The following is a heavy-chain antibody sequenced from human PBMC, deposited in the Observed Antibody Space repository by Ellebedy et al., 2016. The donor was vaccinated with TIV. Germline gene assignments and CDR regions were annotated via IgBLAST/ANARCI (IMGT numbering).Heavy chain of an antibody. CDR3: AAEYSPSGGTYYYYYGMDV. CDR1: GGTFSSYA. J-gene: IGHJ6*02. Sequence: SVKVSXXASGGTFSSYAISWVRQARGQRLEWIGWIVVGSGNTNYAQKFQERVTITRDMSTSTAYMELSSLRSEDTAVYYCAAEYSPSGGTYYYYYGMDVWGQGTTVTVSS. D-gene: IGHD3-16*01. V-gene: IGHV1-58*02. CDR2: IVVGSGNT.